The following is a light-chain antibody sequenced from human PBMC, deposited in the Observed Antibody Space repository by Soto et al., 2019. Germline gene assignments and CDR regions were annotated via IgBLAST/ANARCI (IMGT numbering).Light chain of an antibody. Sequence: EIVLTQSPGTLSLSPGERATLSCRASQSVSSSYLAWYQQKPGPAPRLLIYGTSSRATAIPDRFSGSGSGTDFTLTISRLEPEDFAVYYCQQYGSSSWTFGQGTKVDIK. CDR1: QSVSSSY. CDR2: GTS. J-gene: IGKJ1*01. V-gene: IGKV3-20*01. CDR3: QQYGSSSWT.